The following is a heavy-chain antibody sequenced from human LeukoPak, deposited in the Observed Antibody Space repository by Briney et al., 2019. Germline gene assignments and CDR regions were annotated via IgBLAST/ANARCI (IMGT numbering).Heavy chain of an antibody. D-gene: IGHD6-19*01. CDR1: GYTFTSYD. Sequence: ASVKVSCKASGYTFTSYDINWVRQATGQGLEWMGWMNPNSGNTGYAQKFQGRVTMTRNTSISTAYMELSSLRSEDTAAYYCARGEYQWLTQNYYYYYMDVWGKGTTVTVSS. J-gene: IGHJ6*03. V-gene: IGHV1-8*01. CDR3: ARGEYQWLTQNYYYYYMDV. CDR2: MNPNSGNT.